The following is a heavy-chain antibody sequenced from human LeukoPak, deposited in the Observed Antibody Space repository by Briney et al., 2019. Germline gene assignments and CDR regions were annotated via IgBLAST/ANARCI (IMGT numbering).Heavy chain of an antibody. J-gene: IGHJ4*02. CDR3: AKGADSSGWYGII. D-gene: IGHD6-19*01. Sequence: GGSLRLSCAASGFTFSSYEMNWVRQAPGKGLEWVSMIYSSGSIYYVDSVKGRFTISRDNSKNTLYLQMNSLRAEDTAVYYCAKGADSSGWYGIIWGQGTLVTVSS. CDR1: GFTFSSYE. CDR2: IYSSGSI. V-gene: IGHV3-23*05.